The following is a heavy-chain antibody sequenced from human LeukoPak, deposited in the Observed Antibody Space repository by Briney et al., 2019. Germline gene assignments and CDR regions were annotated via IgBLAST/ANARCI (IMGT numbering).Heavy chain of an antibody. CDR1: GGSFSGYY. CDR3: ARVDSGYPYKLDY. CDR2: INHSGST. Sequence: SETLSLTCAVYGGSFSGYYWSWIRQPPGKGLEWIGEINHSGSTNYNPSLKSRVTISVDTSKNQFSLKLSSVTAADTAVYYCARVDSGYPYKLDYWGQGTLVTVSS. J-gene: IGHJ4*02. V-gene: IGHV4-34*01. D-gene: IGHD3-22*01.